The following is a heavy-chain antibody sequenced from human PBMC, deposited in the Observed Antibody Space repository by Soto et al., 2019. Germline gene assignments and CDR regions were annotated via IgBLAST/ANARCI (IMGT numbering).Heavy chain of an antibody. CDR1: GGTFSSYA. V-gene: IGHV1-69*10. Sequence: ASVKVSCKASGGTFSSYAISWVRQAPGQGLEWMGGIIPILGIANYAQKFQGRVTITADKSTSTAYMELSSLRSEDTAVYYCARGSIVGARTGVYNWFDTWGQGTLVTVSS. CDR2: IIPILGIA. D-gene: IGHD1-26*01. J-gene: IGHJ5*02. CDR3: ARGSIVGARTGVYNWFDT.